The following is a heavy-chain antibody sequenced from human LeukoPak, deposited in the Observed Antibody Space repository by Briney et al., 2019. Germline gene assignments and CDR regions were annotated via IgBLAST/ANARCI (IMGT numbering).Heavy chain of an antibody. CDR1: GFTFSSYA. CDR2: ISGSGKTT. D-gene: IGHD2-2*01. Sequence: GGSLRLSCAASGFTFSSYAMSWVRQAPGKGLEWVSTISGSGKTTYYADSVKGRFTIPRDNSKNTLYLQMNSLSAEDTAVYYCAKSRSSSSSHFDYWGQGTLVTVSS. J-gene: IGHJ4*02. V-gene: IGHV3-23*01. CDR3: AKSRSSSSSHFDY.